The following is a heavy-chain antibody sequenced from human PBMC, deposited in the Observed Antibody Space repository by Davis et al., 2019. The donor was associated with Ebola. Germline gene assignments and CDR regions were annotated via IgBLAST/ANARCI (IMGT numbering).Heavy chain of an antibody. CDR3: ARVVKGGGYFDWSDDAFDI. J-gene: IGHJ3*02. CDR2: ISAYNGNT. Sequence: ASVTVSCKASGYTFTSYGISWVRQAPGQGLEWMGWISAYNGNTNYAQKLQGRVTMTTDTSTSTAYMELRSLRSDDTAVYYCARVVKGGGYFDWSDDAFDIWGQGTMVTVSS. V-gene: IGHV1-18*01. D-gene: IGHD3-9*01. CDR1: GYTFTSYG.